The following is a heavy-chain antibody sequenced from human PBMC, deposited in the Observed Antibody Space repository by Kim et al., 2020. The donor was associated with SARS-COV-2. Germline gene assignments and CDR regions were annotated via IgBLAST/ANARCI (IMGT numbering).Heavy chain of an antibody. V-gene: IGHV3-74*01. CDR3: ASRRYTGTYYYFDY. J-gene: IGHJ4*02. Sequence: YAASVKGRFTLSSDNAKSTLYLQMNSRRAEDTAVYYFASRRYTGTYYYFDYWGQGTLVTVSS. D-gene: IGHD1-26*01.